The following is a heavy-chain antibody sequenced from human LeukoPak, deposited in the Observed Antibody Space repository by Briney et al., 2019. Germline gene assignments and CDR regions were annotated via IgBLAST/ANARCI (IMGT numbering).Heavy chain of an antibody. CDR2: ISRSSSMI. J-gene: IGHJ6*02. V-gene: IGHV3-48*02. Sequence: GGSLRLSSAASGFTFSRYSMNWVRQAPGKGLEWVSYISRSSSMINYADSVKGRFTVSRDNARNSLYLQMNSLRDEDTAVYYCARDYYYDSSGDYYAMDVWGQGTTVTVSS. CDR1: GFTFSRYS. D-gene: IGHD3-22*01. CDR3: ARDYYYDSSGDYYAMDV.